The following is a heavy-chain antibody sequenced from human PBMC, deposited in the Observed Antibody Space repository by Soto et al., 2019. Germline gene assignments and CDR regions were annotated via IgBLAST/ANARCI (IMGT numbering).Heavy chain of an antibody. CDR1: GFTFSSYG. J-gene: IGHJ4*02. D-gene: IGHD6-13*01. CDR2: IWYDGSNK. Sequence: QVQLVESGGGVVQPGRSLRLSCAASGFTFSSYGMHWVRQAPGKGLEWVAVIWYDGSNKYYADSVKGRFTISRDNSKNTLYLQMNCLRAEDTAVYYCARDPGIAAAVWAGFDYWGQGTLVTVSS. V-gene: IGHV3-33*01. CDR3: ARDPGIAAAVWAGFDY.